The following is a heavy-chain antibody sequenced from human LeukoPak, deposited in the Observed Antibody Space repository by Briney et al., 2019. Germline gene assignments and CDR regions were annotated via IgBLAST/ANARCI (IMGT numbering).Heavy chain of an antibody. V-gene: IGHV3-23*01. CDR3: AKGPARVLRYFDWLDFYFDY. Sequence: GGSLRLSCAASGFTVSSNYMSWVRQAPGKGLEWVSAISGSGGSTYYADSVKGRFTISRDNSKNTLYLQMNSLRAEDTAVYYCAKGPARVLRYFDWLDFYFDYWGQGTLVTVSS. J-gene: IGHJ4*02. CDR1: GFTVSSNY. CDR2: ISGSGGST. D-gene: IGHD3-9*01.